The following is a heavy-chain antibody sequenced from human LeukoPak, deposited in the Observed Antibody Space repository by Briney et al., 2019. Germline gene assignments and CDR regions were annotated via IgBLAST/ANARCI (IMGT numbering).Heavy chain of an antibody. CDR1: GFTFSDYW. V-gene: IGHV3-7*01. J-gene: IGHJ4*01. D-gene: IGHD6-13*01. CDR2: IRQDGGEK. Sequence: GGSLRLSCGVSGFTFSDYWMNWVRQPPGKGLEWVASIRQDGGEKYYVDSVKGRFTIARDNTKNSLYLQMSSLRAEDTAVYYCARDGTAPGLYFDLWGQGTLVTVSS. CDR3: ARDGTAPGLYFDL.